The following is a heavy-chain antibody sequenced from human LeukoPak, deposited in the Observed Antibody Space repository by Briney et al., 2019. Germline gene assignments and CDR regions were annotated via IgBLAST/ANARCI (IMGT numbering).Heavy chain of an antibody. J-gene: IGHJ4*02. CDR3: AKSGDSTGFWDFDY. CDR1: GFTFSSYG. CDR2: ISYDGSNK. Sequence: PGRPLRLSCAASGFTFSSYGIHWLRQAPLKELPGVAVISYDGSNKYYADSVKGRFTISRDNSQNPLYLQMNSLRAEDTAVYYCAKSGDSTGFWDFDYWGQGTLVTVSS. V-gene: IGHV3-30*18. D-gene: IGHD3-22*01.